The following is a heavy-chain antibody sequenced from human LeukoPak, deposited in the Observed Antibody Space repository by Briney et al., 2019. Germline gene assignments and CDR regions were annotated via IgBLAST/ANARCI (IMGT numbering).Heavy chain of an antibody. CDR3: ARDNRDWAFDY. V-gene: IGHV3-30*02. CDR2: INDKGVDK. CDR1: GFIFSKYG. D-gene: IGHD2-21*02. J-gene: IGHJ4*02. Sequence: GGSLRLTCGASGFIFSKYGMHWVRQAPGKGLEWVAFINDKGVDKNYADSVKGRFTISRDNSKNTLVLQMNSLRSVDTAVYFCARDNRDWAFDYWGQGTLVTVSS.